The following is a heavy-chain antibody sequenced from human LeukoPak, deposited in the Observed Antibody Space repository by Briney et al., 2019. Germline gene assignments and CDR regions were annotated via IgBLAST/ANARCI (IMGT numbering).Heavy chain of an antibody. J-gene: IGHJ5*02. CDR1: GGSIRRYY. D-gene: IGHD6-6*01. CDR3: ARASRPSNSWFDP. Sequence: SETLSLTCTVSGGSIRRYYWSWIRQAPGKGLEWIAYIHDSGSTNYNPSLKSRVTMSVDTPKNQFSLNVNSVTAADTAVYYCARASRPSNSWFDPWGQGTVVTVSS. CDR2: IHDSGST. V-gene: IGHV4-59*08.